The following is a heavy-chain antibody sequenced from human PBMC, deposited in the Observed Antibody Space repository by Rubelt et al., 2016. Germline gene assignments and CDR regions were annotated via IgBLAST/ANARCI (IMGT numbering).Heavy chain of an antibody. CDR2: INPSGGST. Sequence: QVQLVQSGAEVKKPGASVKVSCKASGYTFTGYYMHWVRQAPGQGLEWMGIINPSGGSTSYAQKFQGRVTMTRDTSTSTVYMELSSLRSEDTAVYYCARDYCSGGSCYSVFDYWGQGTLVTVSS. CDR1: GYTFTGYY. CDR3: ARDYCSGGSCYSVFDY. D-gene: IGHD2-15*01. V-gene: IGHV1-46*01. J-gene: IGHJ4*02.